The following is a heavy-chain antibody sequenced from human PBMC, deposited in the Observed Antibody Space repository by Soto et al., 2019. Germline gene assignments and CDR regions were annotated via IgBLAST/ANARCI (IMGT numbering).Heavy chain of an antibody. CDR3: ATRITILGYGYFQH. Sequence: QVQLVQSGAEVKKPGSSVKVSCKASGGTFSSYTISWVRQAPGQGLEWMGRIIPILGIANYAQKFQGRVTITADKSTSTAYMELSRLRSEDTAVYYCATRITILGYGYFQHWGQGTLVTVSS. CDR1: GGTFSSYT. V-gene: IGHV1-69*02. J-gene: IGHJ1*01. D-gene: IGHD3-3*01. CDR2: IIPILGIA.